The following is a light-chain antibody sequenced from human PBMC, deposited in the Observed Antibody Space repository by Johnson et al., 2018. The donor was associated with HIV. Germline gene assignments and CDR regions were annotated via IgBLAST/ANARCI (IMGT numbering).Light chain of an antibody. J-gene: IGLJ1*01. CDR1: SSNIGKNS. Sequence: QSVLTQPPSVSAAPGQKVTIPCSGSSSNIGKNSVSWYQQLPGTAPKLLIYESNKRPSGIPDRFSGSKSGTSASLAISGLQAEDEADYYCAAWDASLNGHVFGTGTKVTVL. V-gene: IGLV1-51*02. CDR2: ESN. CDR3: AAWDASLNGHV.